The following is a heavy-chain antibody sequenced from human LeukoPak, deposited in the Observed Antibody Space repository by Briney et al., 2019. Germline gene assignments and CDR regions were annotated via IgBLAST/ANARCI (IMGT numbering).Heavy chain of an antibody. Sequence: PSETLSLTCTVSGGFISRYYWSWIRQPPGKRLEWIGRIYTSGNTNYNPSLKGRVTMSVDTSKNQFSLNLSSVTAADTAVYYCARGRGSSWYYFDYWGQGTLVTVSS. D-gene: IGHD6-13*01. J-gene: IGHJ4*02. CDR2: IYTSGNT. CDR1: GGFISRYY. CDR3: ARGRGSSWYYFDY. V-gene: IGHV4-4*07.